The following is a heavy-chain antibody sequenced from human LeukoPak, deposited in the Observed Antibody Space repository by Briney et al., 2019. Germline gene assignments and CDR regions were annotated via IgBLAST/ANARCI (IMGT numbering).Heavy chain of an antibody. Sequence: PSETLSLTCTVSGGSMSSYFWSWIRQPPGKGLEWIGYIYHSGSTFYNPSLKSRVTISLDTSKNQFSLKLSSVTAADTAVYYCARVAATSDFDYWGQGTLVTVSS. CDR1: GGSMSSYF. D-gene: IGHD2-15*01. J-gene: IGHJ4*02. CDR3: ARVAATSDFDY. CDR2: IYHSGST. V-gene: IGHV4-59*01.